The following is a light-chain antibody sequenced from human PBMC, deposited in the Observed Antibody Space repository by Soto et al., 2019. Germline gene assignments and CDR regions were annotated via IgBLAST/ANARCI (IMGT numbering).Light chain of an antibody. CDR2: GAS. V-gene: IGKV3-15*01. CDR1: QSVGSN. CDR3: QQYTKWPR. J-gene: IGKJ3*01. Sequence: EIVMTQSPATLSVSPGERATLSCRASQSVGSNLAWYQQKPGQAPRLLIYGASTRANGIPARFSGTGSGTEFTLTLSSLQSEDFALYYCQQYTKWPRFGPGTKVDI.